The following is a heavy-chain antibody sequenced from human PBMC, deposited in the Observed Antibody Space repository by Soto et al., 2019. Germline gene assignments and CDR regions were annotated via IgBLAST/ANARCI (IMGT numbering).Heavy chain of an antibody. J-gene: IGHJ3*01. D-gene: IGHD4-17*01. Sequence: QVHLVESGGGVVQPGTSLRLSCAASGFTFSSYGMHWVRQAPGKGLEWVSLILYDGSNQYYVDSVKGRFPISRDNSKITLYLQMNSLSTEDTAVYYCAKVKGNFYADDALDVWGQGTMVTVSS. V-gene: IGHV3-30*18. CDR2: ILYDGSNQ. CDR1: GFTFSSYG. CDR3: AKVKGNFYADDALDV.